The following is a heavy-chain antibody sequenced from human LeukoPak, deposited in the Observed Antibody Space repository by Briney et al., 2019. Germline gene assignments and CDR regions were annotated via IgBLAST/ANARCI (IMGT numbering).Heavy chain of an antibody. V-gene: IGHV4-38-2*02. J-gene: IGHJ5*02. CDR2: IYYSGST. CDR3: ARERGTMIVVATDLLPGPIDP. Sequence: PSETLSLTCTASGYSISSGYYWGWIRQPPGKGLEWIGSIYYSGSTYYNPSLKSRVTISVDTSKNQFSLKLSSVTAADTAVYYCARERGTMIVVATDLLPGPIDPWGQGTLVTVSS. CDR1: GYSISSGYY. D-gene: IGHD3-22*01.